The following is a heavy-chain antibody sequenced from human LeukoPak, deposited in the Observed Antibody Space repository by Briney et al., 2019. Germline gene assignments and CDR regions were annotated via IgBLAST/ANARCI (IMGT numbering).Heavy chain of an antibody. CDR2: IYYNGDT. D-gene: IGHD3-10*01. J-gene: IGHJ5*02. CDR1: GDSLGIYK. Sequence: LETLSLTCSVSGDSLGIYKWSWIRQPPGKGLEWIGYIYYNGDTHYNPSLNSRLSMSVDTPKKQFSLNLRSVTAADTAVYYCVRGPYGSSISNWFDPWGQGLLVTVSS. V-gene: IGHV4-59*01. CDR3: VRGPYGSSISNWFDP.